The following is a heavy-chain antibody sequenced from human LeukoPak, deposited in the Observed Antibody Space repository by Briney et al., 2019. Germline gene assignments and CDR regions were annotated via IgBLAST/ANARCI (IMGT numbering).Heavy chain of an antibody. V-gene: IGHV4-59*12. D-gene: IGHD6-19*01. Sequence: SETLSLTCTVSGGSISNYYWSWIRQPPGKGLEWIGYIYYTGSTYYNPSLKSRVTISLDTSKKQFSLKLSSVTAADTAVYYCARGQGSGWYWYYYYYMDVWGKGTTVTVSS. CDR2: IYYTGST. J-gene: IGHJ6*03. CDR3: ARGQGSGWYWYYYYYMDV. CDR1: GGSISNYY.